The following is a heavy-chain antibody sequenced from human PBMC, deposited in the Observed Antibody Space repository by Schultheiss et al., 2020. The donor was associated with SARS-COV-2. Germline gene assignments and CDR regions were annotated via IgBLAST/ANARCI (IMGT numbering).Heavy chain of an antibody. J-gene: IGHJ3*02. D-gene: IGHD3-9*01. CDR3: VKIDTAYYDILTGSPNDAFDI. CDR1: GFTFSSYE. CDR2: ISSSGSTI. V-gene: IGHV3-48*03. Sequence: GGSLRLSCAASGFTFSSYEMNWVRQAPGKGLEWVSYISSSGSTIYYADSVKGRFTISRDNSKNTLYLQMSSLRAEDTAVYYCVKIDTAYYDILTGSPNDAFDIWGQGTMVTVSS.